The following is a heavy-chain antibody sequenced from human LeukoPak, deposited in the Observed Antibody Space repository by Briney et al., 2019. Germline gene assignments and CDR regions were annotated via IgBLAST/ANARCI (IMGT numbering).Heavy chain of an antibody. D-gene: IGHD1-26*01. CDR1: GASISSYY. CDR2: IYIRGST. CDR3: AKDWELGS. Sequence: SETLSLTCSVSGASISSYYWNWIRQPPGKGLEWIGNIYIRGSTNYNPSLKSRVTISLDTSKDQFSLKLPSVTAADTAFYYCAKDWELGSWGQGTLVTVSS. J-gene: IGHJ5*02. V-gene: IGHV4-59*01.